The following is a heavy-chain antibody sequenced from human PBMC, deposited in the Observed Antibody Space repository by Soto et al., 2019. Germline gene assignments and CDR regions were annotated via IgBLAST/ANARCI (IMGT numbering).Heavy chain of an antibody. CDR3: ANGVVGTTRNYYYYYGMDV. CDR1: GFTFSSYG. CDR2: ISYDGSNK. Sequence: QVQLVESGGGVVQPGRSLRLSCAASGFTFSSYGMHWVRQAPGKGLEWVAVISYDGSNKYYADSVKGRFTISRDNSKNTLYLQMNSLRAEDTAVYYCANGVVGTTRNYYYYYGMDVWVQGTTVTVSS. J-gene: IGHJ6*02. D-gene: IGHD3-3*01. V-gene: IGHV3-30*18.